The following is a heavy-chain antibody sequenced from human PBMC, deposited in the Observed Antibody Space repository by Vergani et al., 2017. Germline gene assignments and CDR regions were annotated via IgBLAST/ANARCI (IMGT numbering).Heavy chain of an antibody. CDR1: GYSFTSYW. D-gene: IGHD6-19*01. J-gene: IGHJ4*02. V-gene: IGHV5-10-1*03. CDR3: ARQGRLAVAGTSVNLDY. CDR2: IDPSDSYT. Sequence: EVQLVQSGAEVKKPGESLRISCKGSGYSFTSYWISWVRQMPGKGLEWMGRIDPSDSYTNYSPSFQGHVTISADKSISTAYLQWSSLKASDTAMYYCARQGRLAVAGTSVNLDYWGQGTLVTVSS.